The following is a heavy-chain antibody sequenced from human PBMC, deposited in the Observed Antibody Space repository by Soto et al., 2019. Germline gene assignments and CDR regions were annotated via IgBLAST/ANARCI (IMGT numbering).Heavy chain of an antibody. CDR3: ARGGHTVPSGIAEGYFDY. CDR1: GYTFTGYY. D-gene: IGHD6-13*01. J-gene: IGHJ4*02. Sequence: ASVKVSCKASGYTFTGYYMHWVRQAPGQGLEWMGWINPNSGGTNYAQKFQGWVTMTRDTSISTAYMELSRLRSDDTAVYYCARGGHTVPSGIAEGYFDYWGQGTLVTVSS. CDR2: INPNSGGT. V-gene: IGHV1-2*04.